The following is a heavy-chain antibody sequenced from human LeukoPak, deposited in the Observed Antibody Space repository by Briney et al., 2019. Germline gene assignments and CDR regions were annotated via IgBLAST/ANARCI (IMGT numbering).Heavy chain of an antibody. CDR3: TSFYETN. V-gene: IGHV3-74*01. CDR2: VNSDGSAT. CDR1: GFTFSSCA. J-gene: IGHJ4*02. D-gene: IGHD2/OR15-2a*01. Sequence: GGSLRLSCAASGFTFSSCAMHWVRQAPGKGLVWVSHVNSDGSATSYADSVKGRFTISRDNAKNTVYLHMNSLRVEDTAVYYCTSFYETNWGQGTLVTVSS.